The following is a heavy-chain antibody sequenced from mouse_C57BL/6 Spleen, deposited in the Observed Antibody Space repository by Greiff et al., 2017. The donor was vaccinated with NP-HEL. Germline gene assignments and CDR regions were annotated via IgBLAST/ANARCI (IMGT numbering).Heavy chain of an antibody. CDR3: ARRGLGIYAMDY. Sequence: VQLQQPGPELVKPGASVKISCKASGYAFSSSWMNWVKQRPGQGLEWIGRIYPGDGDTNYNEKFKGKATLTADKSSSTAYMQLSSLTSEDSAVYFCARRGLGIYAMDYWGQGTSVTVSS. J-gene: IGHJ4*01. CDR1: GYAFSSSW. CDR2: IYPGDGDT. D-gene: IGHD4-1*01. V-gene: IGHV1-82*01.